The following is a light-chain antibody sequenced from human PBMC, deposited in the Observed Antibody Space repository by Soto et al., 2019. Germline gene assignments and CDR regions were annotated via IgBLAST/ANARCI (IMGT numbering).Light chain of an antibody. CDR1: QSVHAN. Sequence: EIVMTQSPATLSVSPGETATLSCRASQSVHANLAWYQRKPGQAPRVLIFHASTRASGIPVRFSGSGSGTEFTLTISSLQSEDSAFYFCHQDGSWPRYTFGQGTTLEI. V-gene: IGKV3-15*01. CDR2: HAS. J-gene: IGKJ2*01. CDR3: HQDGSWPRYT.